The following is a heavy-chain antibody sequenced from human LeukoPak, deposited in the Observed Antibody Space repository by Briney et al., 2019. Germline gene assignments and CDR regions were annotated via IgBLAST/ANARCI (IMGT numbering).Heavy chain of an antibody. Sequence: GGSLRLSCAASGFTYSSYAMSWVRQAPGGGLEWVSAISGSGGSTYYADSVKGRFTISRDNSKNTLYLQMNSLRAEDTAVYYCAKGGWYSTAVDYWGQGTLVTVSS. CDR1: GFTYSSYA. CDR2: ISGSGGST. J-gene: IGHJ4*02. D-gene: IGHD6-19*01. V-gene: IGHV3-23*01. CDR3: AKGGWYSTAVDY.